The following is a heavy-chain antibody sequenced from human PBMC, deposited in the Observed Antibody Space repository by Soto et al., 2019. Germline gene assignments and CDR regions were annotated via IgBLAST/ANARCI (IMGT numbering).Heavy chain of an antibody. CDR3: GRNVAAVGSEGFDI. Sequence: PSGTLALTCGVSGDTVSTSYLSWFRQPAEKRPEWIARIHSTGNTHYNPSLRSRVSMSIDTSKKTIYLELTCVTAADTAVFYCGRNVAAVGSEGFDICGQGTLVTVSS. V-gene: IGHV4-4*07. J-gene: IGHJ5*02. D-gene: IGHD6-13*01. CDR1: GDTVSTSY. CDR2: IHSTGNT.